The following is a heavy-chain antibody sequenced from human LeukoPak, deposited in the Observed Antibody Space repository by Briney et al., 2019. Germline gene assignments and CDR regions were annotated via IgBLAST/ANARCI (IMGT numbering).Heavy chain of an antibody. CDR1: GGTFSSYA. Sequence: ASVKVSCKASGGTFSSYAISWVRHAPGQGLEWMGRIIPILGIANNAQKFQGRVTITADKSTSTAYMELSSLRSEDTAVYYCARDKGYGDYGYYYYYGMDVWGQGTTVTVSS. D-gene: IGHD4-17*01. J-gene: IGHJ6*02. CDR3: ARDKGYGDYGYYYYYGMDV. CDR2: IIPILGIA. V-gene: IGHV1-69*04.